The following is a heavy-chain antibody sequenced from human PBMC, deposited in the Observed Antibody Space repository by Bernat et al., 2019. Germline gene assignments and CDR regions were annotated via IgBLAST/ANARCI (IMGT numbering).Heavy chain of an antibody. CDR2: IYYSGST. V-gene: IGHV4-39*07. CDR3: ARAEAAAGTWYCDL. CDR1: GGSISSSSYY. D-gene: IGHD6-13*01. Sequence: QLQLQESGPGLVKPSETLSLTCTVSGGSISSSSYYWGWIRQPPGKGLEWIGSIYYSGSTYYNPSLKSRVTISVDTSKNQFSLKLSSVTAADTAVYYCARAEAAAGTWYCDLWGRGTLVTVSS. J-gene: IGHJ2*01.